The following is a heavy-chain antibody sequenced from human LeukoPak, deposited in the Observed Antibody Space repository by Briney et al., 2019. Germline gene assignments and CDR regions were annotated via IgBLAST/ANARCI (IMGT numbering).Heavy chain of an antibody. D-gene: IGHD6-6*01. CDR3: ARARSSSPPGDAFDI. Sequence: GASVKVSCKASGGTFSSYAISWVRQAPGQGLEWMGGIIPIFGTANYAQKFQGRVTITADESTSTAYMELSSLRSEDTAVYYCARARSSSPPGDAFDIWGQGTMVTVSS. CDR2: IIPIFGTA. J-gene: IGHJ3*02. CDR1: GGTFSSYA. V-gene: IGHV1-69*13.